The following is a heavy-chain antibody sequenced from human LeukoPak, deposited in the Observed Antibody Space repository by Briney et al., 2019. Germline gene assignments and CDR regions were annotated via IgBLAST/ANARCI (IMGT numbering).Heavy chain of an antibody. V-gene: IGHV3-66*02. CDR1: GFTVSSNY. CDR3: ACGYSYTNMDV. D-gene: IGHD5-18*01. J-gene: IGHJ6*03. Sequence: GGSLRLSCAASGFTVSSNYMSWVRQPPGKGLEWVSVIYSGGSTYYADSVKGRFTISRDNSKNTLYLQMNSLRAEDTAVYYCACGYSYTNMDVWSKGTTVTVSS. CDR2: IYSGGST.